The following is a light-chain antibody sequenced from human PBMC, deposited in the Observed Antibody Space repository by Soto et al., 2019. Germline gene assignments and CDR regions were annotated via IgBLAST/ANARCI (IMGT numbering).Light chain of an antibody. J-gene: IGKJ5*01. CDR1: QGISSY. CDR2: AAS. Sequence: DIQLTQSASFLSASLGDRVTITCRASQGISSYLAWYQQKPGKAPKLLIYAASTLQSGVPSRFSGSGYGTEFNLTISSLQTEDFATYYCQQSYSTLITFGQGTRLEIK. CDR3: QQSYSTLIT. V-gene: IGKV1-9*01.